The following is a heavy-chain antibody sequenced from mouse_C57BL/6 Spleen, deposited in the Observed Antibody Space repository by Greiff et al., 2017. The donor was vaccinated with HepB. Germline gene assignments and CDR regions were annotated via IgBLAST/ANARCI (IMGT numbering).Heavy chain of an antibody. CDR1: GYTFTSYW. CDR3: TRRTYGSSPGYFDY. CDR2: IYPGNSDT. Sequence: DVKLQESGTVLARPGASVKMSCKTSGYTFTSYWMHWVKQRPGQGLEWIGAIYPGNSDTSYNQKFKGKAKLTAVTSASTAYMELSSLTNEDSAVYYCTRRTYGSSPGYFDYWGQGTTLTVSS. J-gene: IGHJ2*01. D-gene: IGHD1-1*01. V-gene: IGHV1-5*01.